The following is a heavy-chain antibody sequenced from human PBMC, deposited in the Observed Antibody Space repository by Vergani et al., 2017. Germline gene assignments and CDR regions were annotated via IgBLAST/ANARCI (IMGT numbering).Heavy chain of an antibody. CDR3: PRVNTETNGHLYYYYYMDV. Sequence: QVQLQQWGGGLLKPSETLSLTCVVNCWSFTRYHWTWIRQSPGEGLEWVGDIDHTGRPDYNQSLKSRLTMSVDKSRNQFSLTLNSVTATDTAIYFCPRVNTETNGHLYYYYYMDVWGQGIAVTVS. J-gene: IGHJ6*03. CDR1: CWSFTRYH. CDR2: IDHTGRP. D-gene: IGHD4-11*01. V-gene: IGHV4-34*01.